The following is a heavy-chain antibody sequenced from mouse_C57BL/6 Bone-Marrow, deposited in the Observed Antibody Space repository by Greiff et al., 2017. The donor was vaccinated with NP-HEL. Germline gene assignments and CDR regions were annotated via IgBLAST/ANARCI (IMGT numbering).Heavy chain of an antibody. CDR1: GFTFNTYA. CDR3: VRDFLYDYDGYYAMDY. J-gene: IGHJ4*01. D-gene: IGHD2-4*01. CDR2: IRSKSSNYAT. Sequence: EVKLVESGGGLVQPKGSLKLTCAASGFTFNTYAMHWVRQAPGKGLEWVARIRSKSSNYATYYADSVKDRFTISRDDSQSMLYLQMNNLKTEDTAMYYCVRDFLYDYDGYYAMDYWGQGTSVTVSS. V-gene: IGHV10-3*01.